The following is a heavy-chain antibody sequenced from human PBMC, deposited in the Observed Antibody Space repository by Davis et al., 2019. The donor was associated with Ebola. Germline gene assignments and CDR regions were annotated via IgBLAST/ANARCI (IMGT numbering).Heavy chain of an antibody. CDR3: ASHSSGYPVDY. CDR1: PFSFSGYY. D-gene: IGHD3-22*01. J-gene: IGHJ4*02. CDR2: IYYSGST. V-gene: IGHV4-39*01. Sequence: SETLSLTCPVSPFSFSGYYWSWIRQPPGKGLEWIGSIYYSGSTYYNPSLKSRVTISVDTSKNQFSLKLSSVTAADTAVYYCASHSSGYPVDYWGQGT.